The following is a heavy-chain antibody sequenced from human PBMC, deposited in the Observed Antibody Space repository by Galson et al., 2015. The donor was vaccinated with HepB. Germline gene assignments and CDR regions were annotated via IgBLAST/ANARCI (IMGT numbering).Heavy chain of an antibody. Sequence: SLRLSCAASGFTFSSYAMHWVRQAPGKGLEWVAVISYDGSNKYYADSVKGRFTISRDNSKNTLYLQMNSLRAEDTAVYYCASTLNYFDYWGQGTLVTVSS. CDR3: ASTLNYFDY. CDR1: GFTFSSYA. V-gene: IGHV3-30-3*01. CDR2: ISYDGSNK. J-gene: IGHJ4*02.